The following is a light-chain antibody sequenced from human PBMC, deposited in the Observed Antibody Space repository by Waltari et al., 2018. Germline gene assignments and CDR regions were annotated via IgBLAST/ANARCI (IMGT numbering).Light chain of an antibody. J-gene: IGLJ2*01. Sequence: QSALTQPASVSGSPGQSIRIPCTGISSDVGGSTCVSWYQPRPGKAPKLMIYDVFNRPSGVSTRFSGSKSDNAASLAISGLQAEDEAVYYCSSYTASPPHVVFGGGTKVTVL. CDR2: DVF. CDR1: SSDVGGSTC. V-gene: IGLV2-14*03. CDR3: SSYTASPPHVV.